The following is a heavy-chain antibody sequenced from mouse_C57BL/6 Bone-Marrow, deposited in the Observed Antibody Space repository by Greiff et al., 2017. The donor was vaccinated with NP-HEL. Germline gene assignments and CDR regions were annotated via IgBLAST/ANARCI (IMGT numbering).Heavy chain of an antibody. CDR1: GYAFSSSW. CDR3: ERKAGRGFDY. D-gene: IGHD3-3*01. J-gene: IGHJ2*01. CDR2: IYPGDGDT. Sequence: QVQLKESGPELVKPGASVKISCKASGYAFSSSWMNWVKQRPGKGLEWIGRIYPGDGDTNYNGKFKGKATLTADKSSSTAYMQLSSLTSEDSAVYFCERKAGRGFDYWGQGTTLTVSS. V-gene: IGHV1-82*01.